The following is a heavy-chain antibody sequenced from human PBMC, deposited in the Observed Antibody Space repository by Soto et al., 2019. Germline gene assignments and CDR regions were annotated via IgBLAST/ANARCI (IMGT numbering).Heavy chain of an antibody. CDR3: ARHYCSSTSCYPVYYYYYGMDV. CDR2: IYPGDSDT. Sequence: PGESLKISCKGSGYSFTSYWIGWVRQMPGKGLEWMGIIYPGDSDTRYSPSFQGQVTISADKSISTAYLQWSSLKASDTAMYYCARHYCSSTSCYPVYYYYYGMDVWGQGXTVTVYS. J-gene: IGHJ6*02. D-gene: IGHD2-2*01. CDR1: GYSFTSYW. V-gene: IGHV5-51*01.